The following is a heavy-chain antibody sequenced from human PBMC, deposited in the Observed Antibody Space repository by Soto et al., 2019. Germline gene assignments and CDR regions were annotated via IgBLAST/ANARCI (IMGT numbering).Heavy chain of an antibody. V-gene: IGHV4-59*01. J-gene: IGHJ2*01. CDR3: ARDSFSKRGWYFDL. D-gene: IGHD4-4*01. Sequence: QVQLQESGPGLVKPSETLSLTCTVSGGSISSYYWSWIRQPPGKGLEWIGYIYYSGSINYNPSLKSRVTISVDTSKNQFSLKLSSVTAADTAVYYCARDSFSKRGWYFDLWGRGTLVTVSS. CDR1: GGSISSYY. CDR2: IYYSGSI.